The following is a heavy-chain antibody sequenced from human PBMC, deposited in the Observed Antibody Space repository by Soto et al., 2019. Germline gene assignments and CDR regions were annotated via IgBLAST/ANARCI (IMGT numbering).Heavy chain of an antibody. CDR2: IWYDGSNK. D-gene: IGHD6-13*01. J-gene: IGHJ4*02. CDR3: ARSRGQQVPGIAAAGLLDY. Sequence: HPGGSLRLSCAASGVTFCSYGMHWVRQAPGKGLEWVAVIWYDGSNKYYADSVKGRFTISRDNSKNTLYLQMNSLRAEDTAVYYCARSRGQQVPGIAAAGLLDYWGQGTLVTVSS. V-gene: IGHV3-33*01. CDR1: GVTFCSYG.